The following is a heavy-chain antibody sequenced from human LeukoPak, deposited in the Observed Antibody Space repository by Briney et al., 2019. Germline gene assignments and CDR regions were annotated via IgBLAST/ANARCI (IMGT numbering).Heavy chain of an antibody. Sequence: GGSLRLSCAASGFAFSNAWMSWVRQAPGKGLEWVSAISGSGGSTYYADSVKGRFTISRDNSKNTLYLQMNSLRAEDTAVYYCAKEYDSSGYYFCYFDYWGQGTLVTVSS. J-gene: IGHJ4*02. D-gene: IGHD3-22*01. CDR1: GFAFSNAW. CDR2: ISGSGGST. V-gene: IGHV3-23*01. CDR3: AKEYDSSGYYFCYFDY.